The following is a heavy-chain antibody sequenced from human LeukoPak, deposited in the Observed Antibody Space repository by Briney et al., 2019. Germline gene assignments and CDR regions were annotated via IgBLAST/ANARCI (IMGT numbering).Heavy chain of an antibody. CDR2: ITGSGDST. V-gene: IGHV3-23*01. J-gene: IGHJ4*02. CDR3: AKWGDYDILTGYYVSDF. D-gene: IGHD3-9*01. CDR1: GFIFRNYA. Sequence: GGSLRLSCAASGFIFRNYAMSWVRQAPGKGLEWVSAITGSGDSTYYADSVKGRFTISRDNSKNTLYVEMNTLRAEDTAVYYCAKWGDYDILTGYYVSDFWGQGTLATVSS.